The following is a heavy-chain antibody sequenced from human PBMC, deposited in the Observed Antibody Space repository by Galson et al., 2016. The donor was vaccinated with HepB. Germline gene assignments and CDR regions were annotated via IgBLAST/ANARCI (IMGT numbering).Heavy chain of an antibody. CDR1: GYTFSNYG. CDR3: ARETGDIAVTMKS. CDR2: MNSKNGDT. V-gene: IGHV1-8*01. J-gene: IGHJ5*02. D-gene: IGHD4-17*01. Sequence: SVKVSCKASGYTFSNYGMNWVRQATGQGLEWMGWMNSKNGDTGYAQKFQGRITMTMDTSISTAYLELSSLGSDDTAVYYCARETGDIAVTMKSWGQGTLVTVSS.